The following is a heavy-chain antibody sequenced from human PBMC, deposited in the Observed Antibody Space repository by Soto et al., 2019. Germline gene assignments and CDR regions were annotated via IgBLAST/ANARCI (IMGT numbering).Heavy chain of an antibody. CDR1: GFSFVSYA. V-gene: IGHV3-23*01. Sequence: GGSLRLSCAASGFSFVSYALSWVRQAPGKGLEWVSTISGSDGKTFYADAVKGRFSISRDTSQNTLYLQMNSLRADDTAIYYCARWSYLDYWGQGTRVTVSS. J-gene: IGHJ4*02. CDR2: ISGSDGKT. CDR3: ARWSYLDY. D-gene: IGHD3-3*01.